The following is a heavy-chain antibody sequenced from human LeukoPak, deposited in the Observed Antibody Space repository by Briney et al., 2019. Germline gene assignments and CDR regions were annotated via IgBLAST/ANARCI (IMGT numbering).Heavy chain of an antibody. CDR2: ISTGGTT. D-gene: IGHD1-26*01. Sequence: GGSLRLSCAASGFTVNSNYMSWVRQAPGKGLEWVLVISTGGTTYYADSVKGRFTISRDNSKSTLYLQMNSLRAEDTALYYCARGGDIVGDIRSAFDIWGPGTLVTVSS. CDR1: GFTVNSNY. V-gene: IGHV3-53*01. CDR3: ARGGDIVGDIRSAFDI. J-gene: IGHJ3*02.